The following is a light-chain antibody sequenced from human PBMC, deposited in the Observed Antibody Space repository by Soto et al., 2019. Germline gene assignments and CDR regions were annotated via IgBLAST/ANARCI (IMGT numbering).Light chain of an antibody. Sequence: QSALTQPASASGSPGQSITISCTGTSSDVGGYNYVSWYQQHPGKAPKLMIYDVSNRPSGVSNRFSGSKSGNTASLTISGLQAEDEADYYCISYTRSNTLYVVFGGGTKLTVL. J-gene: IGLJ2*01. CDR2: DVS. CDR3: ISYTRSNTLYVV. V-gene: IGLV2-14*01. CDR1: SSDVGGYNY.